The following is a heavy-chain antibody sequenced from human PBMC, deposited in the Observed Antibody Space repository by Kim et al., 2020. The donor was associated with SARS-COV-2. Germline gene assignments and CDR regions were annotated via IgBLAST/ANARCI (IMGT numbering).Heavy chain of an antibody. CDR3: ARDSDIVVVPAAAAYYYYGMDV. V-gene: IGHV4-4*07. CDR2: IYTSGST. D-gene: IGHD2-2*01. Sequence: SETLSLTCTVSGGSISSYYWSWIRQPAGKGLEWIGRIYTSGSTNYNPSLKSRVTMSVDTSKNQFSLKLSSVTAADTAVYYCARDSDIVVVPAAAAYYYYGMDVWGQGTTVTVSS. J-gene: IGHJ6*02. CDR1: GGSISSYY.